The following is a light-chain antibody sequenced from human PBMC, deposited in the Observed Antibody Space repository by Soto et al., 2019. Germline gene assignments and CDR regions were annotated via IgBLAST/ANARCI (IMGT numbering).Light chain of an antibody. J-gene: IGLJ2*01. Sequence: QSVLTQPPSVSGAPGQRVTISCTGSSSNIGAGYDVHWYQQLPGTAPKLLIYRNSIRPSGVPDRFSGSKSGTSASLAITGLQAEDEADYYCQSYDSSLSGVVFGGGTQLTVL. CDR1: SSNIGAGYD. V-gene: IGLV1-40*01. CDR3: QSYDSSLSGVV. CDR2: RNS.